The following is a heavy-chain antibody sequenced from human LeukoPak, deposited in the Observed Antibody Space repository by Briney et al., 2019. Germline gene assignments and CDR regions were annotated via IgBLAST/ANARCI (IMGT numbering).Heavy chain of an antibody. V-gene: IGHV3-21*01. CDR3: AREFKSGYGMWA. CDR1: GFTFSSYS. Sequence: PGGSLRLSCTASGFTFSSYSMNWVRQAPGKGLEWVSSITSSSDYIYYAYSVKGRFTISRDNAENSLHLQMNSLRADDTAVYYCAREFKSGYGMWAWGQGTLVTVSS. J-gene: IGHJ5*02. CDR2: ITSSSDYI. D-gene: IGHD5-18*01.